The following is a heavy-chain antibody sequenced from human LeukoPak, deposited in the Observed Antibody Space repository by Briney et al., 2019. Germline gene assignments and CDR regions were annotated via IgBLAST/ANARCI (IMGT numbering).Heavy chain of an antibody. CDR2: INPNSGGT. Sequence: ASVKVSCKASGYTFTGYYMHWVRQAPGRGLEWMGWINPNSGGTNYAQKFQGRVTMTRDTSISTAYMELSRLRSDDTAVYYCARGVGSVNWFDPWGQGTLVTVSS. CDR1: GYTFTGYY. D-gene: IGHD1-26*01. J-gene: IGHJ5*02. CDR3: ARGVGSVNWFDP. V-gene: IGHV1-2*02.